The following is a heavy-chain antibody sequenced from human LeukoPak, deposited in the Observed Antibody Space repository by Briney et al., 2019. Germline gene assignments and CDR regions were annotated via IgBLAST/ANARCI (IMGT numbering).Heavy chain of an antibody. CDR3: ASPYSGSYSPFDY. D-gene: IGHD1-26*01. J-gene: IGHJ4*02. CDR2: IYTSGST. CDR1: GASISSYY. V-gene: IGHV4-4*09. Sequence: PSETLSLTCTVSGASISSYYWSWIRQPPGKGLEWIGFIYTSGSTNYNPSLKSRVTISVDTSKNQFTSKNQFSLKLTSVTAADPAVYYCASPYSGSYSPFDYWGQEPLVTVSS.